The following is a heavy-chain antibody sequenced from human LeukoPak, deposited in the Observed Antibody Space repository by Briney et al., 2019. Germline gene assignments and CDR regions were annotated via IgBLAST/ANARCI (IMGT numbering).Heavy chain of an antibody. V-gene: IGHV3-7*05. CDR1: LLTSNNYW. CDR2: IKQDGSEK. D-gene: IGHD1-26*01. J-gene: IGHJ4*02. CDR3: ASRAGYTGSWSAFDY. Sequence: GGSLRLSCIASLLTSNNYWMSWVRQAPGKGLEWVANIKQDGSEKYHVDSVKGRFTISRDNAKNSLYLQMDSLRAEDTAVYYCASRAGYTGSWSAFDYRGQGTLVTVSS.